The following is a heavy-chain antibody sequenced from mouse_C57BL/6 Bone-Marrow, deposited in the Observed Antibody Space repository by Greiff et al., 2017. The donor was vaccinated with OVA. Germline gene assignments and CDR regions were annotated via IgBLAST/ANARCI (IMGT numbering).Heavy chain of an antibody. CDR2: IYPGDGDT. CDR3: ARGYYYGRYFDV. V-gene: IGHV1-82*01. D-gene: IGHD1-1*01. Sequence: VQLQQSGPELVKPGASVKISCKASGYAFSSSWMNWVKQRPGKGLEWIGRIYPGDGDTNYNGKFKGKATLTADKSSSTAYMQLSSLTSEDSAVYFCARGYYYGRYFDVWGTGTTVTVSS. CDR1: GYAFSSSW. J-gene: IGHJ1*03.